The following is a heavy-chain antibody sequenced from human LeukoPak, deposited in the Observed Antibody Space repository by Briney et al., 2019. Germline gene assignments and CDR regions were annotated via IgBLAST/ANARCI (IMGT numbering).Heavy chain of an antibody. Sequence: PSETLSLTCTVSGGSISSYYWSWIRQPPGEGLEGIGYIYYSGSTNYNPSLKSRVTISVDTSKNQFSLKLSSVTAADTAVYYCARRDSRTHAFDIWGQGTMVTVSS. CDR3: ARRDSRTHAFDI. V-gene: IGHV4-59*01. CDR1: GGSISSYY. CDR2: IYYSGST. J-gene: IGHJ3*02. D-gene: IGHD1/OR15-1a*01.